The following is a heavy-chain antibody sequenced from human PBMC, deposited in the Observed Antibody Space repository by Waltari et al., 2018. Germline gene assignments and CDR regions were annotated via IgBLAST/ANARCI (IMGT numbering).Heavy chain of an antibody. D-gene: IGHD3-3*01. V-gene: IGHV1-69*13. CDR3: ARAGAGGGYDFWSGSQGIDY. CDR2: IIPIVGTA. CDR1: GGTFSSYA. J-gene: IGHJ4*02. Sequence: QVQLVQSGAEVKKPGSSVKVSCKASGGTFSSYAISWVRQAPGQGLEWMGGIIPIVGTANDAQKFQGRVTITADESTSTAYMELSSLRSEDTAVYYCARAGAGGGYDFWSGSQGIDYWGQGTLVTVSS.